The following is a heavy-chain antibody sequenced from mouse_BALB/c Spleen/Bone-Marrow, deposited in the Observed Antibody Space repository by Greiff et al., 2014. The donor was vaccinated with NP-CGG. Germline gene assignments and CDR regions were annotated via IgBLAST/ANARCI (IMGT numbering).Heavy chain of an antibody. V-gene: IGHV1S81*02. Sequence: VKLMESGAELVKPGASVKLPCKASGYTFTSYYMYWVKQRPGQGLEWFGEINPSNGGTNFSEKFKNKATLTVDKSSSTAYMQLSSLTSEDSAVYYCSRGRRDALDYWGQGTSVTVSS. J-gene: IGHJ4*01. CDR2: INPSNGGT. CDR3: SRGRRDALDY. CDR1: GYTFTSYY.